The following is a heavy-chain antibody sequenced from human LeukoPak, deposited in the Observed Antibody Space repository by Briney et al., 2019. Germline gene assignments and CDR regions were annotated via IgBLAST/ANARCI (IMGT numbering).Heavy chain of an antibody. CDR1: GFTFSNAW. J-gene: IGHJ6*02. D-gene: IGHD3-10*01. Sequence: GGSLRLSCAASGFTFSNAWMSWVRQAPGKGLEWVANINQAGSETYYVDSVKARFTISRDNAKNSLYLQMNSLRAEDTAVYYCARWGYGSGVYHGLDVWGQGTTVTVSS. V-gene: IGHV3-7*01. CDR2: INQAGSET. CDR3: ARWGYGSGVYHGLDV.